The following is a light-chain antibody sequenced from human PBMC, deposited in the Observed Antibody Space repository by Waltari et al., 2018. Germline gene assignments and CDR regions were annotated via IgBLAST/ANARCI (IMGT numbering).Light chain of an antibody. V-gene: IGLV10-54*04. CDR2: RNN. CDR1: TNNVGKQG. Sequence: QAGLTQPPSVSKGLRQTATLTCTGNTNNVGKQGVSSLQQHQGHPPKLLSDRNNNRPSGISERFSASRSGNTASLTITGLQPDDEADYYCSAWDRSLSAWVFGGGTKLTGL. CDR3: SAWDRSLSAWV. J-gene: IGLJ3*02.